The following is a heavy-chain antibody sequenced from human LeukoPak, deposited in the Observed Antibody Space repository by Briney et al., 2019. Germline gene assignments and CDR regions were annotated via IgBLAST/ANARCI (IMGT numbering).Heavy chain of an antibody. CDR2: INPDGSQK. CDR1: GFPFSIYE. J-gene: IGHJ4*02. V-gene: IGHV3-7*01. Sequence: PGGSLRLSCAVSGFPFSIYEMSWVRQAPGKGLEWVANINPDGSQKYYVDSVKGRFTISRDNTKSSLSLQMNSLGAEDTAMYYCARLLGTATIFDYWGQGTLVTVSS. D-gene: IGHD5-24*01. CDR3: ARLLGTATIFDY.